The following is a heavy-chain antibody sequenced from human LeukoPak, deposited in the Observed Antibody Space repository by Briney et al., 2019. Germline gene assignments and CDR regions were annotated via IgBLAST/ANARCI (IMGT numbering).Heavy chain of an antibody. V-gene: IGHV3-15*01. CDR2: IKSKTDGGTT. CDR3: TTASPYGDYVEYYFDY. CDR1: GFTFSNAW. J-gene: IGHJ4*02. Sequence: GGSLRLSCAASGFTFSNAWMSWVRQAPGKGLEWVGRIKSKTDGGTTDYAAPVKGRFTIPRDDSKNTLYLQMNSLKTEDTAVYYCTTASPYGDYVEYYFDYWGQGTLVTVSS. D-gene: IGHD4-17*01.